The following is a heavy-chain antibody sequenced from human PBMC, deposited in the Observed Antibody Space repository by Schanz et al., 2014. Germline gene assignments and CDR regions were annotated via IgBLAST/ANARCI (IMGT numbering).Heavy chain of an antibody. V-gene: IGHV3-23*01. CDR1: GFSFSSYA. D-gene: IGHD3-22*01. Sequence: EVQLLESGGGLVQPGGSLRLSCATSGFSFSSYAINWVRQAPGKGLEWVSGISGSGASTYYADSVKGRFTISRDNSKNTVHLQMSSLRVEDTAVYYCARVDSSGYFFDNWGQGTRVTVSS. CDR2: ISGSGAST. J-gene: IGHJ4*02. CDR3: ARVDSSGYFFDN.